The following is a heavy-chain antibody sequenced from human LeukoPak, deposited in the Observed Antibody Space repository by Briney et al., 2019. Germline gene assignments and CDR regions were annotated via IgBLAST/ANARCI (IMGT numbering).Heavy chain of an antibody. CDR3: ASAAVYGDPTNPYFDY. J-gene: IGHJ4*02. V-gene: IGHV1-2*02. CDR1: GYTFTGYL. D-gene: IGHD4-17*01. Sequence: ASVKVSCKASGYTFTGYLMHWVRQAPGQGLEWMGWIDPNSGGTNYAQKFQGRVTMTRDTSINTAFMVLSRLRSDDSAVYYCASAAVYGDPTNPYFDYWGQGTLVTVSS. CDR2: IDPNSGGT.